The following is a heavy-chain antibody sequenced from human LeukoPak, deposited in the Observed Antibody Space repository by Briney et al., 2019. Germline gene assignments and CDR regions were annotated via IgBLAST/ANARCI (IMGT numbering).Heavy chain of an antibody. D-gene: IGHD6-19*01. Sequence: SETLSLTCTVSGGSISGYYWSWIRQPPGKGLEWVGYISYSGSTNYNPSLKSRVTISVDTSKNQFSLKLSSVTAADTAIYYCARDGRAGSLFAYWGQGALVTVSS. CDR3: ARDGRAGSLFAY. V-gene: IGHV4-59*01. CDR2: ISYSGST. CDR1: GGSISGYY. J-gene: IGHJ4*02.